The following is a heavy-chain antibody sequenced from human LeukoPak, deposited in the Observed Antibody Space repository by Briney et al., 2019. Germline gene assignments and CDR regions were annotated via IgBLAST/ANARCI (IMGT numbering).Heavy chain of an antibody. Sequence: SETLSLTCTVSAGSISSYYWSWIRQPPGKGLEWIGYIYYSGSTNYNPSLKSRVTISVDTSKNQFSLKLSSVTAADTAVYYCARHGRYFDGPPHFDYWGQGTLVTVSS. CDR1: AGSISSYY. CDR3: ARHGRYFDGPPHFDY. D-gene: IGHD3-9*01. CDR2: IYYSGST. J-gene: IGHJ4*02. V-gene: IGHV4-59*08.